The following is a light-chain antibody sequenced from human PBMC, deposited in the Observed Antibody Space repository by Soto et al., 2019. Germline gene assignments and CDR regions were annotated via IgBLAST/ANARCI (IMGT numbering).Light chain of an antibody. J-gene: IGKJ4*01. CDR3: QHTHSTPLT. CDR2: TIS. V-gene: IGKV1-39*01. CDR1: KSISNS. Sequence: DIQMTQCPSSLSAFVGDRVTITCRASKSISNSLNWYQQKPGKAPRLLISTISSLQSGVRSRFTCRGAGTDFTLTISSLQPEDCGTYYRQHTHSTPLTFGGGTKAEVK.